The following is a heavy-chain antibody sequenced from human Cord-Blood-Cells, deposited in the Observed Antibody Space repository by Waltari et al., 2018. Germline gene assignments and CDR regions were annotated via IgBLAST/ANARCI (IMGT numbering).Heavy chain of an antibody. J-gene: IGHJ1*01. D-gene: IGHD6-13*01. CDR1: GFTFSSFG. CDR3: AIPPFEYEQLVDEYFQH. V-gene: IGHV3-30*03. Sequence: QVQLVESGGGVVQPGRSLRLSCAAYGFTFSSFGMPWVRQAPGKGLEWVAVISYDGSNKYYADSVKGRFTISRDNSKNTLYLQMNSLRAEDTAVYYCAIPPFEYEQLVDEYFQHWGQGTLVTVSS. CDR2: ISYDGSNK.